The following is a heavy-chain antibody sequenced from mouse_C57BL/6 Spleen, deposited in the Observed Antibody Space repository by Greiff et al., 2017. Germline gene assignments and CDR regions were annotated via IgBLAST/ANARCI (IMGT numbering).Heavy chain of an antibody. CDR1: GYTFTSYW. CDR3: AREGQLRHPWFAY. V-gene: IGHV1-55*01. D-gene: IGHD3-2*02. Sequence: QVQLQQPGAELVKPGASVKMSCKASGYTFTSYWITWVKQRPGQGLEWIGDIYPGSGSTNYNEKFKSKATLTVDTSSSTAYMQLSSLTSEDSAVYYCAREGQLRHPWFAYWGQGTLVTVSA. J-gene: IGHJ3*01. CDR2: IYPGSGST.